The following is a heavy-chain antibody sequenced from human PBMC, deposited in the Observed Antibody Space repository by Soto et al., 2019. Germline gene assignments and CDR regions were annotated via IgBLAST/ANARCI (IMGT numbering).Heavy chain of an antibody. J-gene: IGHJ4*02. CDR2: ISAYNGNT. D-gene: IGHD6-13*01. CDR3: ARDILLYSSIWSWAYFVY. Sequence: QVQLVQSGAEVKKPGASVKVSCKASGYTFTSYGISWVRQAPGQGREGMGGISAYNGNTNYAQKLQGRVTMTTATATSTAYMELRSLRSDYTAVYYCARDILLYSSIWSWAYFVYWGQGPLVTVSS. V-gene: IGHV1-18*01. CDR1: GYTFTSYG.